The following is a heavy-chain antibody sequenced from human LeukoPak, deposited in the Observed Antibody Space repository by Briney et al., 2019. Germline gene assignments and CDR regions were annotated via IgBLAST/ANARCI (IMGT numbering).Heavy chain of an antibody. Sequence: PGGSLRLSCAASGFNFSIYSMNWVRQAPGKGLEWVSYITRSSTTIYYAGSVKGRFTISRDNAKNSLYLQMNSLRAEDTAVYYCARTGAYFDYWGQGTLVTVSS. CDR2: ITRSSTTI. CDR3: ARTGAYFDY. D-gene: IGHD3-10*01. V-gene: IGHV3-48*04. CDR1: GFNFSIYS. J-gene: IGHJ4*02.